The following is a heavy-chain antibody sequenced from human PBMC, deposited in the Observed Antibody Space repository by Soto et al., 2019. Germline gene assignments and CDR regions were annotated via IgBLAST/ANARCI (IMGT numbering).Heavy chain of an antibody. CDR2: MSYDGTTK. CDR1: GFIVSNYV. D-gene: IGHD3-10*01. CDR3: SREVLWTRYFDY. V-gene: IGHV3-30-3*01. Sequence: QVRLVESGGGVVQPGRSLRLSCAASGFIVSNYVMYWVRQAPGKGLEWVAFMSYDGTTKSYAVSVKGRFTILRGNSQNTLYLPMNSLRPDETGVYYCSREVLWTRYFDYWGQGTLVTFSS. J-gene: IGHJ4*02.